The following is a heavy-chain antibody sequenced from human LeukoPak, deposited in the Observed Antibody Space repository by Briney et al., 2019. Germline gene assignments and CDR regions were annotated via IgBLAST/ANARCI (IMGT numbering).Heavy chain of an antibody. CDR1: GFTFSSYG. J-gene: IGHJ3*02. CDR2: IWYDGSNK. V-gene: IGHV3-33*01. Sequence: GGSLRLSCAASGFTFSSYGMHWVRQAPGKGLEWVAVIWYDGSNKYYADSVKGRFTISRDNSKNTLYLQMNSLRAEDTAVYYCARDLSRSGAFDIWGQGTMVTVSS. CDR3: ARDLSRSGAFDI. D-gene: IGHD3-3*02.